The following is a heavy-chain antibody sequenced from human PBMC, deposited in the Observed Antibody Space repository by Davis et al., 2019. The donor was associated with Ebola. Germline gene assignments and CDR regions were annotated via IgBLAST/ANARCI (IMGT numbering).Heavy chain of an antibody. V-gene: IGHV1-46*01. D-gene: IGHD6-6*01. Sequence: AASVKVSCKASGYSFIAYYMHWVRQAPGQGLEWLGIIHPDGSAAEYAQRFQGRVTMTSDTSTSTIYIELSSLRTEETAVYFCARDREELVRGVWYYDTWGQGTLVTVSS. J-gene: IGHJ4*02. CDR2: IHPDGSAA. CDR1: GYSFIAYY. CDR3: ARDREELVRGVWYYDT.